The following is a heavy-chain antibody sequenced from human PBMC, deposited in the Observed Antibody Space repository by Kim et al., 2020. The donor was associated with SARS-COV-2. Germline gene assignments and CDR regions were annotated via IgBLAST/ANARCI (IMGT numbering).Heavy chain of an antibody. CDR3: AKDVMIVTPNGMDV. Sequence: EDSVKSQFTISRDNSNNTLYLQMNSLRAEDTAVYYCAKDVMIVTPNGMDVWGQGTTVTVSS. J-gene: IGHJ6*02. D-gene: IGHD3-22*01. V-gene: IGHV3-23*01.